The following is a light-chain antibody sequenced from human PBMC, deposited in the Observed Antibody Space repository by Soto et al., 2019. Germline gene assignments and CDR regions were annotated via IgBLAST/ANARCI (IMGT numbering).Light chain of an antibody. J-gene: IGLJ7*01. CDR3: AAWDDSLSGPGV. CDR2: KNN. V-gene: IGLV1-47*01. CDR1: SSNIGNFY. Sequence: QPVLTQPPSASGTPGQRVTISCSGSSSNIGNFYVYWYQQLPGTAPKLRIYKNNQRPLGVPDRFSGSKSGTSASLAISGLRSEDEADYYCAAWDDSLSGPGVFGGGTQLTVL.